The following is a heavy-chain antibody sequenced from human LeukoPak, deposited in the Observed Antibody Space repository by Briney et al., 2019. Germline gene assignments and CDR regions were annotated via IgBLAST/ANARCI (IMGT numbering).Heavy chain of an antibody. J-gene: IGHJ6*02. D-gene: IGHD6-19*01. CDR3: ARGSGIAVAGTALYYYGMDV. V-gene: IGHV1-46*01. CDR1: GYTFTSYY. Sequence: ASVKVSCKASGYTFTSYYMHWVRQAPRQGLEWMGIINPSGGSTSYAQKFQGRVTMTRDMSTSTVYMELSSLRSEDTAVYYCARGSGIAVAGTALYYYGMDVWGQGTTVTVSS. CDR2: INPSGGST.